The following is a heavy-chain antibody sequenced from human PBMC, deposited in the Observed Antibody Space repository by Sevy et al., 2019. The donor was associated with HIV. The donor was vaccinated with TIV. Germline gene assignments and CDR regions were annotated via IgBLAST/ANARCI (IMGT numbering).Heavy chain of an antibody. CDR3: AREKTHNDFWSGRYYYYGMDV. D-gene: IGHD3-3*01. CDR1: GFTFSSYS. CDR2: ISSSSSTI. V-gene: IGHV3-48*02. Sequence: GGSLRLSCAASGFTFSSYSMNWVRQAPGKGLEWVSYISSSSSTIYYADSVKGRFTISRDNAKNSLYLQMNSLRDEDTAVYYCAREKTHNDFWSGRYYYYGMDVWGQGTTVTVSS. J-gene: IGHJ6*02.